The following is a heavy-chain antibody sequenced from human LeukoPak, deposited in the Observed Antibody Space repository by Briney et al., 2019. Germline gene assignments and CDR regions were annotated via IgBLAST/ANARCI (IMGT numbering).Heavy chain of an antibody. D-gene: IGHD1-26*01. Sequence: GGSLRLSCAASGFTFNSYGMHWVRQAPGKGLEWVAAIWYDGGNKYYADSVKGRFAISRDNSKNTLDLQMNSLRAEDTAEYYCARGRRSTGDTSWYFDSWGQGTLVTVSS. CDR2: IWYDGGNK. V-gene: IGHV3-33*01. J-gene: IGHJ4*02. CDR3: ARGRRSTGDTSWYFDS. CDR1: GFTFNSYG.